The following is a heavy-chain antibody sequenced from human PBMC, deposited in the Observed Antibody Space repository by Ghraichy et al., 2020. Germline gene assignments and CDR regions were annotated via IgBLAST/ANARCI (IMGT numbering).Heavy chain of an antibody. Sequence: SETLSLTCAVYGGSFSGYYWSWIRQPPGKGLEWIGEINHSGSTNYNPSLKSRVTISVDTSKNQFSLKLSSVTAADTAVYYCARGFVGWPRIAGITGLDYWGQGTLVTVSS. CDR2: INHSGST. CDR3: ARGFVGWPRIAGITGLDY. D-gene: IGHD1-20*01. CDR1: GGSFSGYY. V-gene: IGHV4-34*01. J-gene: IGHJ4*02.